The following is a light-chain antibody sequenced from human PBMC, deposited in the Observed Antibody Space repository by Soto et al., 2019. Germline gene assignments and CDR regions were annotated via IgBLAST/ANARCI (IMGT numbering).Light chain of an antibody. CDR3: QQYNNWPQFT. Sequence: DIVLTQSPATLSVSLGERVSLSCRASQIISSNLAWYQQKPGQIPRLLIYGASARAAGIPARFSGSGSGKEFTLTISSLQSEDFAVYYCQQYNNWPQFTFGPGTKVDV. J-gene: IGKJ3*01. CDR1: QIISSN. CDR2: GAS. V-gene: IGKV3-15*01.